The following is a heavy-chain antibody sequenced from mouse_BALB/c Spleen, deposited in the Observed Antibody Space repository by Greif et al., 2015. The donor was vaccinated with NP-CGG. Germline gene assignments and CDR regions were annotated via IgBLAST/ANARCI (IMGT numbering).Heavy chain of an antibody. CDR1: GFNIKDTY. CDR2: IDPANGNT. D-gene: IGHD2-4*01. J-gene: IGHJ1*01. CDR3: ARGLRYFDV. Sequence: VQLQQSGAELVKPGASVKLSCTASGFNIKDTYMHWVKQRPEQGLEWIGRIDPANGNTKYDPKFQGKATITADTSSNTAYLQLSSLTPEGTAVYYCARGLRYFDVWGAGTTVTVSS. V-gene: IGHV14-3*02.